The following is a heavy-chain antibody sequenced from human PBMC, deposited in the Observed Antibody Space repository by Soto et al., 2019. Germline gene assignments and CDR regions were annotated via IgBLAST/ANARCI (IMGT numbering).Heavy chain of an antibody. V-gene: IGHV1-2*04. CDR2: INPNSGGT. CDR1: GYTFTGYY. Sequence: ASVKVSCKASGYTFTGYYMHWVRQAPGQGLEWMGWINPNSGGTNYAQKFKGWVTMTRDTSISTAYMELSRLRSDDTAVYYFSRMMGGAIDYWGQGTLVTVSS. J-gene: IGHJ4*02. CDR3: SRMMGGAIDY. D-gene: IGHD1-26*01.